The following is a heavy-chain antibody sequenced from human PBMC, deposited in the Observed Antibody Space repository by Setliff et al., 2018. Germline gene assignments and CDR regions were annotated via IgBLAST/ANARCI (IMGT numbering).Heavy chain of an antibody. D-gene: IGHD3-3*01. V-gene: IGHV4-61*09. J-gene: IGHJ5*02. CDR2: FHTGGST. CDR3: ARAGPTVTFFRVLVISWWDP. CDR1: GYSIGSDYF. Sequence: PSETLSLTCRVSGYSIGSDYFWAWVRQPAGKGLEWIGHFHTGGSTNYNRSLRSRVSISVDTSKNQFSLKLSSVTAADTATYYCARAGPTVTFFRVLVISWWDPWGQGSLVTVSS.